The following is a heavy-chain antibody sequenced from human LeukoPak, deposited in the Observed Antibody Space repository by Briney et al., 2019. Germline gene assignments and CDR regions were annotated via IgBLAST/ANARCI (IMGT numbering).Heavy chain of an antibody. J-gene: IGHJ4*02. CDR2: IKSKTDGGTT. CDR3: TATEYYDILTGHGGDFDY. V-gene: IGHV3-15*01. CDR1: GFTFSNAW. D-gene: IGHD3-9*01. Sequence: GGSLRLSCAASGFTFSNAWMSWVRQAPGKGLEWVGRIKSKTDGGTTDYAAPVKGRFTISRDDSKTTLYLQMNSLKTEDTAVYYCTATEYYDILTGHGGDFDYWGQGTLVTVSS.